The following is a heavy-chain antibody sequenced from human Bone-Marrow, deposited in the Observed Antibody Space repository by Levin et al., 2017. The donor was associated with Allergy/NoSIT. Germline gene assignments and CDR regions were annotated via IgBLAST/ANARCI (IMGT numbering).Heavy chain of an antibody. CDR3: AREYSYGQYFFDF. J-gene: IGHJ4*02. CDR2: IFMGGIT. Sequence: PSETLSLTRIVSGDSISGHYWSWIRQPAGKGLEWIGRIFMGGITNYNASLRSRVTISGDMSRNEVSLRLSSVTAADTAIYYCAREYSYGQYFFDFWGPGTQVTVSS. D-gene: IGHD5-18*01. CDR1: GDSISGHY. V-gene: IGHV4-4*07.